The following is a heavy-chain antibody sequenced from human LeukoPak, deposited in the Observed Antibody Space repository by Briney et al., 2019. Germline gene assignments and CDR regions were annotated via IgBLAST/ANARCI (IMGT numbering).Heavy chain of an antibody. D-gene: IGHD1-26*01. CDR3: ARDKIVGATNFDY. Sequence: GGSLRLSCAASGFTFSSYWMRWVRQAPGKGLEWVANTKQDGSERYYVDSVKGRFTISRDNAKNSLYLQMNSLRAEDTAVYYCARDKIVGATNFDYWGQGTLVTVSS. J-gene: IGHJ4*02. CDR2: TKQDGSER. CDR1: GFTFSSYW. V-gene: IGHV3-7*03.